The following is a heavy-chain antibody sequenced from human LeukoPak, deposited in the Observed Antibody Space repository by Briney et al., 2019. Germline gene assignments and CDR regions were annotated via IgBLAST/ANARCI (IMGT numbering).Heavy chain of an antibody. J-gene: IGHJ4*02. CDR1: GYTFTSYY. CDR3: ARDGGYCSSTSCYRGVHDY. CDR2: INPSGGST. V-gene: IGHV1-46*01. D-gene: IGHD2-2*02. Sequence: ASVKVSYKASGYTFTSYYMHWVRQAPGQGLEWMGIINPSGGSTSYAQKFQGRVTMTRDASTSTVYMELRSLRSDDTAVYYCARDGGYCSSTSCYRGVHDYWGQGTLVTVSS.